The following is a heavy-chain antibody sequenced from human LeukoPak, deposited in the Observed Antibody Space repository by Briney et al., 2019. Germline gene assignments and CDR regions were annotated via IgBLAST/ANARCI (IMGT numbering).Heavy chain of an antibody. V-gene: IGHV4-59*01. CDR3: ARAKIDYVWGSYRYRGFDY. Sequence: SETLSLTCTVSGGSISSYYWSWIRQPPGKGLEWIGYIYYSGSTNYNPSLKSRVTISVDTSKNQFSLKLSSVTAADTAVYYCARAKIDYVWGSYRYRGFDYWGQGTLVTVSS. D-gene: IGHD3-16*02. CDR2: IYYSGST. CDR1: GGSISSYY. J-gene: IGHJ4*02.